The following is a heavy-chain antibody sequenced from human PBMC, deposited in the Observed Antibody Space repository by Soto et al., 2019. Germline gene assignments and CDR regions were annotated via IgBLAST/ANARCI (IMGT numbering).Heavy chain of an antibody. CDR1: GYTFTSYY. V-gene: IGHV1-46*03. CDR2: INPSGGST. D-gene: IGHD6-13*01. CDR3: AREVRYGSSWYYGLDV. Sequence: QVQLVQSGAEVKKPGASVKVSCKASGYTFTSYYMHWVRQAPGQGLEWMGIINPSGGSTSYAQKFQGRVTMTRDTSTSTVYMELSSLRSEDTAVYYCAREVRYGSSWYYGLDVWGQGTTVTVSS. J-gene: IGHJ6*02.